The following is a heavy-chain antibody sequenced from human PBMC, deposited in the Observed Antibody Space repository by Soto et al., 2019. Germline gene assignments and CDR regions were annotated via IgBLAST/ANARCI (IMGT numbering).Heavy chain of an antibody. CDR1: CGTIIGFD. V-gene: IGHV4-59*08. J-gene: IGHJ3*02. Sequence: SETQSLTWTVSCGTIIGFDWSWIRKPPGKGLEWIGYIGYSGSTNYNPSLKSRVTISVDTSKNQFSLKLSSVTAADTAVYYCARQGDSGYDYWVDAFDIWGQGTMVTVSS. D-gene: IGHD5-12*01. CDR3: ARQGDSGYDYWVDAFDI. CDR2: IGYSGST.